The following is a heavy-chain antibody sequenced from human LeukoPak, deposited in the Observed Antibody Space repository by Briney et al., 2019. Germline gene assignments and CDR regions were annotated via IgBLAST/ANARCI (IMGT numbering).Heavy chain of an antibody. CDR2: IYTSGST. CDR3: ARDGGSKPDYGGNYWFDP. D-gene: IGHD4-23*01. V-gene: IGHV4-61*02. Sequence: SQTLSLTCTVSGGSISIGSYYWSWIRQPAGKGLEWIGRIYTSGSTNYNPSLKSRDTISVDTTTRQFSMKLSYVTAADTAVYYCARDGGSKPDYGGNYWFDPWGQGTLVTVSS. J-gene: IGHJ5*02. CDR1: GGSISIGSYY.